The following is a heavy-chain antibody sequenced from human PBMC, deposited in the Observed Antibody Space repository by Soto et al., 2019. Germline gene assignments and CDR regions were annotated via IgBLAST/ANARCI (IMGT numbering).Heavy chain of an antibody. Sequence: SETLSLTCTVSGRSINTFYWSWVRQPAGRELEGIGRIFSSGSTSFNPSLESRVAMSVDTSKNHFSLNLSSVTAADMAVYYCAREGSYSAYNFAHGIQLWSFDFWGQGALVTVSS. V-gene: IGHV4-4*07. J-gene: IGHJ4*02. CDR1: GRSINTFY. CDR2: IFSSGST. CDR3: AREGSYSAYNFAHGIQLWSFDF. D-gene: IGHD5-12*01.